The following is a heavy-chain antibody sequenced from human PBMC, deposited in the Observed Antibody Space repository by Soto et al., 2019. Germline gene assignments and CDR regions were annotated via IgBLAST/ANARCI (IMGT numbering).Heavy chain of an antibody. D-gene: IGHD1-26*01. J-gene: IGHJ4*02. CDR3: TTQEIVGATGY. CDR2: IRSKFNNYAT. CDR1: GFSFENYW. Sequence: PGGSLRLSCAASGFSFENYWMNWVRQAPGKGLDWVGRIRSKFNNYATAYAASVKGRFTISREDSKNTAYLQMNSLKTEDTAIYYCTTQEIVGATGYWGQGTQVTVSS. V-gene: IGHV3-73*01.